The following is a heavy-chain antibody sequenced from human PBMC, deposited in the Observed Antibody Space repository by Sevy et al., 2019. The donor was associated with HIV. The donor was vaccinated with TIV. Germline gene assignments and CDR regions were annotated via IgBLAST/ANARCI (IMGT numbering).Heavy chain of an antibody. V-gene: IGHV3-30-3*01. CDR1: GFTFSSYA. Sequence: GGSLRLSCAASGFTFSSYAMHWVRQAPGKGLEWVAVISYDGSNKYYADSVKGRFNISRDNSKNTLYLQMNSLRAEDTAVYYCARQYCSGGSCYFGADAFDIWGQGTMVTVSS. CDR3: ARQYCSGGSCYFGADAFDI. D-gene: IGHD2-15*01. J-gene: IGHJ3*02. CDR2: ISYDGSNK.